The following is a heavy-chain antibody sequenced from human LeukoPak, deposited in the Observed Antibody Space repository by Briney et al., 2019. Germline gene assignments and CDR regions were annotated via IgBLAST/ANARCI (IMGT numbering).Heavy chain of an antibody. Sequence: SETLSLTRTASGGSITSADYYWSWIRQPPGKGLEWIGYIYYSGSTYYNPSLNSRVTISVDTSKNQFSLKLSSVTAADTAVYYCARDSLTGGFDYWGQGTLVTVSS. CDR2: IYYSGST. J-gene: IGHJ4*02. V-gene: IGHV4-30-4*01. CDR3: ARDSLTGGFDY. D-gene: IGHD7-27*01. CDR1: GGSITSADYY.